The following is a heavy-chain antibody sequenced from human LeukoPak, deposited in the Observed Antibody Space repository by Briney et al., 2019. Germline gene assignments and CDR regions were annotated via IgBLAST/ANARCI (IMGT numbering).Heavy chain of an antibody. CDR2: ISKSGST. Sequence: SEILSPTSTVAGASISSYYRSWRRQPARKRLESIGRISKSGSTNYNPSLRGRVTMSVDTSKKQFSLKLSCVTAADTAVYYCARRHCSGGSCYSGGNWFDPWGQGTLVNVSP. CDR3: ARRHCSGGSCYSGGNWFDP. V-gene: IGHV4-4*07. CDR1: GASISSYY. D-gene: IGHD2-15*01. J-gene: IGHJ5*02.